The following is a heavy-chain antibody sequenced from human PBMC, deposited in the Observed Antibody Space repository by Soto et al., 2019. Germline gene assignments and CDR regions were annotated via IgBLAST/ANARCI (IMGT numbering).Heavy chain of an antibody. Sequence: QVQLVQSGAEVKKAGASVKVSCKASGYTFTSYAVNWVRQAPGQRLEWVGWINPGNGDTRYSEEFQHRVTITRDTSATTANIELTSLTFEYTAVYYCARRTGLGQWKVLDYWGQGTLVTVSS. CDR2: INPGNGDT. V-gene: IGHV1-3*01. CDR3: ARRTGLGQWKVLDY. CDR1: GYTFTSYA. D-gene: IGHD3-9*01. J-gene: IGHJ4*02.